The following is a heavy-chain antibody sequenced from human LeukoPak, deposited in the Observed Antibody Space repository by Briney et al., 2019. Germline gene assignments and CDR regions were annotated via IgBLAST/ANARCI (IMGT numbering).Heavy chain of an antibody. V-gene: IGHV4-61*02. CDR3: ARDSYVFWSVSYYYYGMDV. J-gene: IGHJ6*02. CDR2: IYTSGST. CDR1: GGSISSGSYY. Sequence: SQTLSLTCTVSGGSISSGSYYWSWIRQPAGKGLEWIGRIYTSGSTNYNPSLKSRVTISVDTSKNQFSLKLSSVTAADTAVYYCARDSYVFWSVSYYYYGMDVWGQGTTVTVSS. D-gene: IGHD3-3*01.